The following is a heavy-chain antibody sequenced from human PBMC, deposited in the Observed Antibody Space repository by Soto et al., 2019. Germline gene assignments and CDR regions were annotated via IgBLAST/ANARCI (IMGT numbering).Heavy chain of an antibody. J-gene: IGHJ4*02. CDR3: ARVRSGYYPTLDY. D-gene: IGHD3-22*01. CDR2: RWYDGSNR. CDR1: GFTFSSYG. Sequence: QVQLVESGGGVVQPGRSLRLSCTASGFTFSSYGMHWVRQAPGKGLEWVAVRWYDGSNRYYADSVKGRFTISRDNSKNTLYLQMNSLRAEDTAVYYCARVRSGYYPTLDYWGQGTLVTVSS. V-gene: IGHV3-33*01.